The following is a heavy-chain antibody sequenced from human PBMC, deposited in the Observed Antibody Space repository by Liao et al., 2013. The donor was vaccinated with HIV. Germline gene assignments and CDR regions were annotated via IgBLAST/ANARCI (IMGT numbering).Heavy chain of an antibody. CDR3: ARDRWRGLELRSFYYYYDMDV. V-gene: IGHV4-61*02. Sequence: QVLLQESGPGLVKPSQTLSLTCSVSSGSISSGSYYWNWIRQPAGKGLEWVGRIYSRGSTNYNPSFRGRIHISMDTSRNQFSLRLNSVTAADTAVYYCARDRWRGLELRSFYYYYDMDVWGKGTTVTVSS. J-gene: IGHJ6*03. D-gene: IGHD1-7*01. CDR1: SGSISSGSYY. CDR2: IYSRGST.